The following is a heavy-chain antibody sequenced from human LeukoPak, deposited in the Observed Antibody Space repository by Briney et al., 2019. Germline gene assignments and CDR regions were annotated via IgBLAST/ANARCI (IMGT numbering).Heavy chain of an antibody. CDR1: GGSISSSSYY. CDR2: IYYSGST. J-gene: IGHJ3*02. CDR3: ARALSGSYYAFDI. V-gene: IGHV4-39*01. D-gene: IGHD1-26*01. Sequence: PSETLSLTCTVSGGSISSSSYYWGWIRQPPGTGLEWIGSIYYSGSTYYNPSLKSRVTISVDTSKNQFSLRLSSVTAADTAVYYCARALSGSYYAFDIWGQGTMVTVSS.